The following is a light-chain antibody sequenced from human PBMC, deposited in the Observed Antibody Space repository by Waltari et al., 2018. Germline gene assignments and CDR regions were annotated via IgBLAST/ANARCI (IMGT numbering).Light chain of an antibody. CDR2: WAS. J-gene: IGKJ4*01. V-gene: IGKV4-1*01. CDR1: QSVLYSSNNKNY. Sequence: SSQSVLYSSNNKNYLAWYQQKPGQPPKLLIYWASTRESGVPDRFSGSGSGTDFTLTISSLQAEDVAVYYCQQYYSTFLTFGGGTKVEIK. CDR3: QQYYSTFLT.